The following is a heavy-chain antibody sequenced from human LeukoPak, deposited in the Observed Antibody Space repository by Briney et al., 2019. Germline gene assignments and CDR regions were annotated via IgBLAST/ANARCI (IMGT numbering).Heavy chain of an antibody. J-gene: IGHJ4*02. CDR2: ISSSSSTI. CDR3: ARVKSVVAVAGSFDY. V-gene: IGHV3-48*04. CDR1: GFTFSSYS. Sequence: GGSLRLSCAASGFTFSSYSMSWVRQAPGKGLEWVSYISSSSSTIYYADSVKGRFTISRDNAKNTLYLQMNSLRAEDTAVYYCARVKSVVAVAGSFDYWGQGTLVTVSS. D-gene: IGHD6-19*01.